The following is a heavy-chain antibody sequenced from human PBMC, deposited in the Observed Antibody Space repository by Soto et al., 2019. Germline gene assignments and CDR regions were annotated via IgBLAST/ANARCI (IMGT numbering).Heavy chain of an antibody. D-gene: IGHD2-2*02. CDR3: ATTSLGYCSSTSCYKLVGHSGMDV. CDR1: GYNFTSHC. J-gene: IGHJ6*02. CDR2: IDLSDSYT. Sequence: PVQPQKIACKASGYNFTSHCVRRVRQMREQGLERMGRIDLSDSYTNYSPSFPGHVTISADTSISTAYLQWRSLKASDTAMYYCATTSLGYCSSTSCYKLVGHSGMDVWGQVTTVTASS. V-gene: IGHV5-10-1*01.